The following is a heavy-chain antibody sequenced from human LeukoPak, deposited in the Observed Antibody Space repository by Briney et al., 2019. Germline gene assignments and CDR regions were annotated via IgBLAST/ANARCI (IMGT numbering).Heavy chain of an antibody. CDR1: GGTFSSYA. V-gene: IGHV1-69*13. CDR3: AGENVIYGSGKWYFDY. Sequence: SVKVSCKASGGTFSSYAISWVRQAPGQGLEWMGGIIPIFGTANYAQKFQGRVTITADESTSTAYMELSSLRSEDTAVYYCAGENVIYGSGKWYFDYWGQGTLVTVSS. J-gene: IGHJ4*02. CDR2: IIPIFGTA. D-gene: IGHD3-10*01.